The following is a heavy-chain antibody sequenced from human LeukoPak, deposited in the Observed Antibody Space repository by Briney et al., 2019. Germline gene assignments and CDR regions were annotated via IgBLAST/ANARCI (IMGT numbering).Heavy chain of an antibody. D-gene: IGHD1-26*01. CDR2: ISSSRSYI. CDR3: ARVDGSTPY. V-gene: IGHV3-21*01. J-gene: IGHJ4*02. CDR1: GFTFDCCG. Sequence: GGSLTLSCAASGFTFDCCGMNWVRQAPGKGLEWVSFISSSRSYIYYADSVKGRFTISRDNAKNSLYLQMNSLRAEDTAVYYCARVDGSTPYWGQGTLVTVSS.